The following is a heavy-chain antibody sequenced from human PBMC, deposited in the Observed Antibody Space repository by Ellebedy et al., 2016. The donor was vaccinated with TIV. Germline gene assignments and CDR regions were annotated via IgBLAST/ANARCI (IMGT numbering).Heavy chain of an antibody. V-gene: IGHV4-59*08. Sequence: MPSETLSLTCTVSGGSISSYYWSWIRQPPGKGLEWIGYIYYSGSTNYNTYIKSRVTISVDTSKNQFSLKLSSVTAADTAVYYCASMGQWLARDAFDIWGQGTMVTVSS. CDR1: GGSISSYY. D-gene: IGHD6-19*01. CDR3: ASMGQWLARDAFDI. CDR2: IYYSGST. J-gene: IGHJ3*02.